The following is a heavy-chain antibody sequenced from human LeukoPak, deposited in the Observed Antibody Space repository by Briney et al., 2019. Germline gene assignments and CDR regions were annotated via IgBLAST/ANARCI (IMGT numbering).Heavy chain of an antibody. CDR2: ISGSAGGT. Sequence: LTGGYLRLSCAASGFTFSTYALSWVRQAPGKGLEWVSSISGSAGGTYYADSVKGRFTISRDNSKNTLYLQMNSLRAEDTAVYYCAKDPRYYYDSSGSHTIPPYWGQGTLVTVSS. CDR1: GFTFSTYA. J-gene: IGHJ4*02. D-gene: IGHD3-22*01. V-gene: IGHV3-23*01. CDR3: AKDPRYYYDSSGSHTIPPY.